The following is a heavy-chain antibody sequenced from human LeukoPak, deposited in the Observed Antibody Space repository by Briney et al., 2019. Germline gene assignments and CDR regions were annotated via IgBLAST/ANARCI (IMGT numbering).Heavy chain of an antibody. CDR1: GFTSSDYY. CDR3: ARTKNSGYYYDYFDY. J-gene: IGHJ4*02. V-gene: IGHV3-11*04. CDR2: ISSSGGTT. Sequence: PGGSLRLSCAASGFTSSDYYMTWIRQPPGKGPEWISYISSSGGTTTYVDSVKGRFTISRDNAKNSLYLHMNSLRAEDTAVYYCARTKNSGYYYDYFDYWGQGTLVTVSS. D-gene: IGHD3-22*01.